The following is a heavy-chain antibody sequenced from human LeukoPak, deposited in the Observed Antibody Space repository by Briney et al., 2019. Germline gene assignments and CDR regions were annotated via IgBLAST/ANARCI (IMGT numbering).Heavy chain of an antibody. CDR3: AKDRRPYSGSFLDY. J-gene: IGHJ4*02. Sequence: GGSLRLSCAASGFTFDDYAMHWVRQAPGKGLEWVSLIRGDGGSTNYADSVKGRFTISRDNSKNSLYLQMNSLRTEDTALYYCAKDRRPYSGSFLDYWGQGTLVTVSS. CDR2: IRGDGGST. V-gene: IGHV3-43*02. D-gene: IGHD1-26*01. CDR1: GFTFDDYA.